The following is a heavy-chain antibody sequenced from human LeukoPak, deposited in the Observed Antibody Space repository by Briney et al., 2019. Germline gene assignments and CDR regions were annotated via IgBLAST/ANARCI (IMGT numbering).Heavy chain of an antibody. J-gene: IGHJ4*02. V-gene: IGHV3-53*01. CDR3: ARGPHYSSSNDYFDY. D-gene: IGHD6-6*01. CDR2: IYSGGST. CDR1: GFAVSSNY. Sequence: PGGSLRLSCAASGFAVSSNYMSWVRQAPGKGLEWVSVIYSGGSTYYADSVKGRFTISRDNSKNTLYLQMNSLRAEDTAVYYCARGPHYSSSNDYFDYWGQGTLVTVSS.